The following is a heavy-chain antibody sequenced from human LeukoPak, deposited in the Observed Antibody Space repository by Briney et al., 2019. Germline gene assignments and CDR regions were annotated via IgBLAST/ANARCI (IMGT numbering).Heavy chain of an antibody. V-gene: IGHV3-30*02. CDR2: IRYDGSNK. CDR1: GFSFSSYG. D-gene: IGHD6-13*01. CDR3: AKERGAEAGTVYFDY. Sequence: QSGGSLRLSCAASGFSFSSYGMHWVRQAPGKALEWVAFIRYDGSNKYYADSVKGRFTISRDNSKNTLYLQMNSLRAGDTAVYYCAKERGAEAGTVYFDYWGQGTLVTVSS. J-gene: IGHJ4*02.